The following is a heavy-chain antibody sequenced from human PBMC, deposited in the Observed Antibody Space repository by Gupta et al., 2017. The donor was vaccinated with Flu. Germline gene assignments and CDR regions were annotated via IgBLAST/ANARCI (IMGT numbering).Heavy chain of an antibody. V-gene: IGHV2-26*01. Sequence: QVTLKESGPVLVKPTETLTLTCTVSGFSLSNARMGVSWIRQPPGKALEWLAHISSNDEESYSTSLKSRLTISKDTSKSQVVLTMTNMGPMDTATYYCARIRTTVTTIPYYYSYYGMNVWGQGATVTVFS. J-gene: IGHJ6*02. CDR1: GFSLSNARMG. CDR2: ISSNDEE. D-gene: IGHD4-17*01. CDR3: ARIRTTVTTIPYYYSYYGMNV.